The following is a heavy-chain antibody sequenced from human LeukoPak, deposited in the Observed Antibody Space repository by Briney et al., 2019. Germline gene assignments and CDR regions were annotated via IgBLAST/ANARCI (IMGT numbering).Heavy chain of an antibody. D-gene: IGHD3/OR15-3a*01. J-gene: IGHJ4*02. CDR2: IRSTVFGGTT. Sequence: TGGSLRLSCTASGFTFRDHGVGWVRQAPEKGLEWVGFIRSTVFGGTTEYAASVRGRFSTSRDDSKSIAYLQMSSLKTEDSAVYYCTRDKDWSYDYWGQGTLVTVSS. CDR3: TRDKDWSYDY. CDR1: GFTFRDHG. V-gene: IGHV3-49*04.